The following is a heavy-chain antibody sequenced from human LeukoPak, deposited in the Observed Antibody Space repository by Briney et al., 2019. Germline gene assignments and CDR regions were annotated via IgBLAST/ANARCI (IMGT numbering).Heavy chain of an antibody. CDR1: GGSISSIIYY. Sequence: SETLSLTCTVSGGSISSIIYYWGWIRQPPGKGLEWIGTIYYSGSTYYNVSLKSRVTISVDTSRNQFSMKLSSVTAADTAVYYCARGFGYYDSSGYSLYWGQGTLVTVSS. D-gene: IGHD3-22*01. J-gene: IGHJ4*02. CDR2: IYYSGST. V-gene: IGHV4-39*01. CDR3: ARGFGYYDSSGYSLY.